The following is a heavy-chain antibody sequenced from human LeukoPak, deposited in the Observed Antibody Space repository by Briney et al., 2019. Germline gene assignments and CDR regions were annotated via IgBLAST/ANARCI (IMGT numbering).Heavy chain of an antibody. CDR3: AKGVDSSGYLGFDY. V-gene: IGHV3-23*01. J-gene: IGHJ4*02. D-gene: IGHD3-22*01. CDR1: GFTFSSYA. Sequence: GGSLRLSCAASGFTFSSYAMSWVRQAPGKGLEWVSAISGSGGSTYYADSVKGRFTTSRDNSKNTLYLQMNSLRAEDTAVYYCAKGVDSSGYLGFDYWGQGTLVTVSS. CDR2: ISGSGGST.